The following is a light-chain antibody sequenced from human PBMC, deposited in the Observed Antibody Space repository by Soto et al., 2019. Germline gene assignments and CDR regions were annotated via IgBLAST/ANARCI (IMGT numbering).Light chain of an antibody. V-gene: IGKV1-39*01. J-gene: IGKJ5*01. CDR2: DAY. CDR1: QSISSY. CDR3: QQSLTMPIN. Sequence: DIQMTQSPSSLSASVGDRVTITCRASQSISSYLNWYQQNQGQAPKILIYDAYTLKSGVPSRFSGSGSATEFIINIADLHPDDFGTYYCQQSLTMPINSGHRKRLEIK.